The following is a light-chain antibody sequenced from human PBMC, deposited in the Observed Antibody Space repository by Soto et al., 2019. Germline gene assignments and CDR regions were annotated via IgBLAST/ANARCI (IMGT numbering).Light chain of an antibody. Sequence: CMASQSVSSNLTWFQQKPGQAPRLLIFGTSNRATGIPARFSGSGSGTDFTLTISSLEPEDFAVYYCQQRSNWPPITFGQGTRLENK. CDR1: QSVSSN. V-gene: IGKV3-11*01. CDR2: GTS. CDR3: QQRSNWPPIT. J-gene: IGKJ5*01.